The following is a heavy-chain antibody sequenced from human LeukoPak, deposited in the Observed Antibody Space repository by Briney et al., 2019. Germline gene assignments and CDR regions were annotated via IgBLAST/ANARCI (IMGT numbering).Heavy chain of an antibody. CDR1: GFIFSNYW. Sequence: QPGGSLRLSCAASGFIFSNYWMHWVRQAPGKGLVWVSRINSDGSSTNYADSVKGRFTISRDNAKNSLYLQMNSLRAEDTAVYYCARMRDGYMGRYFFDYWGQGTLVTVSS. CDR3: ARMRDGYMGRYFFDY. D-gene: IGHD5-24*01. J-gene: IGHJ4*02. V-gene: IGHV3-74*01. CDR2: INSDGSST.